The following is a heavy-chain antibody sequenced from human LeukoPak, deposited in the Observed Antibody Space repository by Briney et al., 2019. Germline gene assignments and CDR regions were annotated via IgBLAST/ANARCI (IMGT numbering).Heavy chain of an antibody. D-gene: IGHD6-13*01. V-gene: IGHV3-7*01. CDR3: ARDSAGNDY. CDR1: GFTFSTYW. J-gene: IGHJ4*02. CDR2: IKQGGSEK. Sequence: GGSLRLSCAASGFTFSTYWMSWVRQAPGKGLEWVANIKQGGSEKYYVDSVKGRFTISRDNAKNSLYLQMNSLRAEDTAMYYCARDSAGNDYWGQGTLVTVCS.